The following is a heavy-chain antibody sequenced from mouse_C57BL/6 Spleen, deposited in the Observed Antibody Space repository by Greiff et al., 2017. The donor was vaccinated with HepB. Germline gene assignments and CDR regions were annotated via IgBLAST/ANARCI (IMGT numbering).Heavy chain of an antibody. D-gene: IGHD1-1*01. CDR1: GYTFTSYG. CDR3: AREGAYYYGSSLAY. V-gene: IGHV1-81*01. CDR2: IYPRSGNT. Sequence: VQLQQSGAELARPGASVKLSCKASGYTFTSYGISWVKQRTGQGLEWIGEIYPRSGNTYYNEKFKGKATLTADKSSSTAYMELRSLTSEDSAVYFGAREGAYYYGSSLAYWGQGTLVTVSA. J-gene: IGHJ3*01.